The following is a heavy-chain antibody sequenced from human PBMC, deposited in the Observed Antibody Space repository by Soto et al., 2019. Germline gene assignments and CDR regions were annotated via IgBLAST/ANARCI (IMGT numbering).Heavy chain of an antibody. CDR1: GGTFSSYA. J-gene: IGHJ6*02. Sequence: GASVKVSCKASGGTFSSYAISWVRQAPGQGPEWMGGIIPIFGTANYAQKFQGRVTITADESTSTAYMELSSLRSEDTAVYYCARQKEDAPGGGESYSYYYYGMDVWGQGTTVTVSS. D-gene: IGHD3-10*01. V-gene: IGHV1-69*13. CDR3: ARQKEDAPGGGESYSYYYYGMDV. CDR2: IIPIFGTA.